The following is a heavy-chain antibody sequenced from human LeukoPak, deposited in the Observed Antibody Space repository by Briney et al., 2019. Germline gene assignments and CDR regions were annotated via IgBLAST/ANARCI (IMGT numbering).Heavy chain of an antibody. CDR2: IWYDGSNK. CDR1: GFSFSSYG. Sequence: GGSLRLSCAASGFSFSSYGMHWVRQAPGKGLEWVAVIWYDGSNKYYADSVKGRFTISRDNSKNTLFLQMDSLRAEDTAVYYCARDRYDILTGYYMYFDYWGQGSLVTVSS. V-gene: IGHV3-33*01. D-gene: IGHD3-9*01. CDR3: ARDRYDILTGYYMYFDY. J-gene: IGHJ4*02.